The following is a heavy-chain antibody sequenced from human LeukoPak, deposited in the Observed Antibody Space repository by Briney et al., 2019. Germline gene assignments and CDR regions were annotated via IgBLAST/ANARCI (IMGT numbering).Heavy chain of an antibody. J-gene: IGHJ4*02. CDR3: ARGWRVATTPDY. CDR1: GYTFTGYY. Sequence: ASVKVSCKASGYTFTGYYMHWVRQAPGQGLEWMGRVNPNSGGTNYAQKFQGRVTMTRDTSISTAYMELSRLRSDDTAVYYCARGWRVATTPDYWGQGTLVTVSS. V-gene: IGHV1-2*06. CDR2: VNPNSGGT. D-gene: IGHD5-12*01.